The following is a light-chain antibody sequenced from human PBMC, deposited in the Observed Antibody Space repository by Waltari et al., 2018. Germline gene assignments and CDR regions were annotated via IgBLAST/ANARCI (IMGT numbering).Light chain of an antibody. CDR2: DVS. CDR1: SSDVGGYNY. V-gene: IGLV2-14*04. J-gene: IGLJ3*02. CDR3: SSYTSSSWV. Sequence: PGQSITISCTGTSSDVGGYNYVSWYQQHPGKAPKLMIYDVSKRPSGFSNRFSGSKSGNTASLTISGLQAEDEADYYCSSYTSSSWVFGGGTKLTVL.